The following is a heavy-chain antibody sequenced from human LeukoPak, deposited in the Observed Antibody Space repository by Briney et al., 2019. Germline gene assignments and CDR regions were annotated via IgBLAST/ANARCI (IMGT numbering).Heavy chain of an antibody. Sequence: ASVKVSCKASGYTFTSYGISWVRQAPGQGLEWMGWISAYNGNTNYAQKLQGRVTMTTDTSTSTAYMELRSLRSDDTAVYYCARECDSWGGYYIVPFDYWGQGTLVTVSS. CDR1: GYTFTSYG. D-gene: IGHD3-3*01. V-gene: IGHV1-18*01. CDR3: ARECDSWGGYYIVPFDY. J-gene: IGHJ4*02. CDR2: ISAYNGNT.